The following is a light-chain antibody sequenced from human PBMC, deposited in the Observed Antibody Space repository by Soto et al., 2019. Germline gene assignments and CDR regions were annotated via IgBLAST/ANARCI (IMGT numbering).Light chain of an antibody. CDR1: SSDVGAYNY. CDR3: SSYAGSSTPYVV. V-gene: IGLV2-14*03. Sequence: QSALTQPASVSGSPGQSITISCTGTSSDVGAYNYVSWYQQHPGKAPQLMIYDVTNRPSGVSNRFSGSKSGNTASLTITGLQAEDEADYYCSSYAGSSTPYVVFGGGTKVTVL. CDR2: DVT. J-gene: IGLJ2*01.